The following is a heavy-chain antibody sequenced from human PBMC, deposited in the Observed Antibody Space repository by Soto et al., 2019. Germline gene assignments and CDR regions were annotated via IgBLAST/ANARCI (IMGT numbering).Heavy chain of an antibody. CDR3: ANFPSCSSSACLDY. Sequence: EVQLVESGGGLVKPGGSLRLSCTASGFSFSKYSMNWVRQAPGKGLEWVASINDRSTYIFYADSVKGRFTISRDNAINSLYLLMKSLRPDDTAVYYCANFPSCSSSACLDYWGRGTLVTVSS. V-gene: IGHV3-21*06. J-gene: IGHJ4*02. CDR1: GFSFSKYS. D-gene: IGHD2-15*01. CDR2: INDRSTYI.